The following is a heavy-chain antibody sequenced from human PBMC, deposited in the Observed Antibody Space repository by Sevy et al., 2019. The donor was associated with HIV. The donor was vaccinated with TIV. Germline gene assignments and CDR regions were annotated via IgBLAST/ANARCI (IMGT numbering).Heavy chain of an antibody. CDR1: GFTFSTYW. D-gene: IGHD3-9*01. Sequence: GGSLRLSCGASGFTFSTYWMTWVRQGPGRGLEWVANISPDESEKYTVNSVKGRFTGTRDNAKNSLYLQMHSLRAEDTAVYYGARDLFGSGHDIVTGKSGLDVWGQGTTVTVSS. V-gene: IGHV3-7*01. CDR2: ISPDESEK. CDR3: ARDLFGSGHDIVTGKSGLDV. J-gene: IGHJ6*02.